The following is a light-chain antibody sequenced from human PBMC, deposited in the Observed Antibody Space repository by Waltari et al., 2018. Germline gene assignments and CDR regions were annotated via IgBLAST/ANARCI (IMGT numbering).Light chain of an antibody. CDR3: QHRRNWPLT. J-gene: IGKJ4*01. Sequence: EIVLTQSPAPRALYPVERATLPCRASQSVSSYLAWYPHKPGQAPRLLSYDASNRAAGIPARFSGSGSGTDFTLTISSLEPEDFAVYYCQHRRNWPLTFGGGTKVEIK. CDR1: QSVSSY. CDR2: DAS. V-gene: IGKV3-11*01.